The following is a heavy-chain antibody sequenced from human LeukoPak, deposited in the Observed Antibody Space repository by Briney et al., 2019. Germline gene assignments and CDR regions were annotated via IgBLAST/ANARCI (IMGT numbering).Heavy chain of an antibody. CDR1: GDSISSSSYY. Sequence: SETLSLTCTVSGDSISSSSYYWAWIRQPPGKGLEWIGSILYSGTTFYNPSLKSRVTISVDTSKNQFSLKLSSVTAADTAVYYCARRSIVAASDYWGQGTLVTVSS. V-gene: IGHV4-39*01. D-gene: IGHD5-12*01. J-gene: IGHJ4*02. CDR3: ARRSIVAASDY. CDR2: ILYSGTT.